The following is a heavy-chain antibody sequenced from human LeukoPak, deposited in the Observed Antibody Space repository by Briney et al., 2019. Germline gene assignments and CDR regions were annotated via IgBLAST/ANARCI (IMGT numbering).Heavy chain of an antibody. J-gene: IGHJ4*02. V-gene: IGHV3-23*01. CDR2: IFPSGGEI. Sequence: GGSLRLSCAASGFTFSAYWMIWVRQPPGKGLEWVSSIFPSGGEIHYADSVRGRFTISRDNSKSTLSLQMNSLRAEDTAIYYCATYRQVLLPFESWGQGTLVTVSS. CDR1: GFTFSAYW. D-gene: IGHD2-8*02. CDR3: ATYRQVLLPFES.